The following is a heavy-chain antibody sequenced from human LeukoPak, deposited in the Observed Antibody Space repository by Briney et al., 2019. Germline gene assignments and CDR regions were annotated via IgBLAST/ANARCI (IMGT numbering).Heavy chain of an antibody. CDR3: ATQDYGDYEGLNY. CDR1: GYSFTSYW. J-gene: IGHJ4*02. V-gene: IGHV5-51*01. Sequence: GESLKISCKGSGYSFTSYWIGWVRQMPGNGLEWMGIIYPGDSDTRYSPSFRGQVTISADKSISTAYLQWSGLKASDTAMYYCATQDYGDYEGLNYWGQGTLVTVSS. CDR2: IYPGDSDT. D-gene: IGHD4-17*01.